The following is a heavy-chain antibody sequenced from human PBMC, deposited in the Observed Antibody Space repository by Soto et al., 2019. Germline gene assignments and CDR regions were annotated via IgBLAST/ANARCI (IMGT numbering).Heavy chain of an antibody. CDR1: GYTFTGYY. J-gene: IGHJ6*02. V-gene: IGHV1-2*04. Sequence: QVQLVQSGAEVKKPGASVKVSCKASGYTFTGYYMHWVRQAPGQGLEWMGWINPNSGGTNYAQKFQGWVTMTRDTSISTAYMELSRLRSDDTAVYYCAREFGGSYSEYYGMDVWGQGTTVTFSS. CDR2: INPNSGGT. CDR3: AREFGGSYSEYYGMDV. D-gene: IGHD1-26*01.